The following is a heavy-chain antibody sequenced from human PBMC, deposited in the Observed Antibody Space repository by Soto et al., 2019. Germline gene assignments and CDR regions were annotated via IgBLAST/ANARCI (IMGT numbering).Heavy chain of an antibody. CDR1: GGSISSYY. CDR2: IYYIGST. CDR3: ASTYYTGSSGTFAY. J-gene: IGHJ1*01. D-gene: IGHD3-22*01. Sequence: PSETLSLTCTVSGGSISSYYWSWIRQPPGKGLEWIGYIYYIGSTNYNPSLKSRVTISVDTSKNQFSLKVNSVTVADTAVYYCASTYYTGSSGTFAYWGQGTLATVS. V-gene: IGHV4-59*12.